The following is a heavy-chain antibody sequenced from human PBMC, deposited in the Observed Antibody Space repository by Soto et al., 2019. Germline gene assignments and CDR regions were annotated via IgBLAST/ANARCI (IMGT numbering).Heavy chain of an antibody. Sequence: EVQLVESGGGLVKPGGSLRLSCAASGFTFSSYSMNWVRQAPGKGLEWVSSISSSSSYIYYADSVKGRFTISRDNAKNSLYLQMNSLRAEDTAVYYCARADFWSGYYSSRSFDYWGQGTLVTVSS. CDR3: ARADFWSGYYSSRSFDY. V-gene: IGHV3-21*01. CDR1: GFTFSSYS. J-gene: IGHJ4*02. CDR2: ISSSSSYI. D-gene: IGHD3-3*01.